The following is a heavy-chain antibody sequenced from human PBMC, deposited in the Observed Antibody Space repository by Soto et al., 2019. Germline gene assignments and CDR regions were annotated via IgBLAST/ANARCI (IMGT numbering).Heavy chain of an antibody. CDR3: ARQIYDSDTGPNFQYYFDS. CDR1: GYSFAGYW. Sequence: GESLKISCKGSGYSFAGYWITWVRQKPGKGLEWMGRIDPSDSQTYYSPSFRGHVTISVTKSIATVFLQWSSLRAPDTAMYYCARQIYDSDTGPNFQYYFDSWGQGTPVTVSS. V-gene: IGHV5-10-1*01. D-gene: IGHD3-22*01. CDR2: IDPSDSQT. J-gene: IGHJ4*02.